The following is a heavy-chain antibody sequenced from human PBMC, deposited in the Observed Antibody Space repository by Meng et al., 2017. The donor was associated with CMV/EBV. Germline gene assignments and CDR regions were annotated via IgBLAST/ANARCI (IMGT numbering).Heavy chain of an antibody. J-gene: IGHJ5*02. V-gene: IGHV4-59*01. CDR3: AREGIYCSSTSCYRGERFRFDP. D-gene: IGHD2-2*01. Sequence: SETLSLTCTVSGGSISSYYWSWIRQPPGKGLEWIGYIYYSGSTNYNPSLKSRVTISVDTSKNQFSLKLSSVTAADTAVYYCAREGIYCSSTSCYRGERFRFDPWGQGTLVTVS. CDR1: GGSISSYY. CDR2: IYYSGST.